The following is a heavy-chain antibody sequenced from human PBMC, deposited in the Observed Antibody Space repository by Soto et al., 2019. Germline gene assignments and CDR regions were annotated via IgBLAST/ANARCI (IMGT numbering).Heavy chain of an antibody. CDR2: INPNSGGT. Sequence: ASVKVSCKASGYTFTGYYMHWVRQAPGQGLEWMGWINPNSGGTNYAQKFQGRVTMTRDTSISTAYMELSRLRSDDTAVYYCARGSPRGAGRRGNWFDPWGQGTLVTVSS. CDR3: ARGSPRGAGRRGNWFDP. V-gene: IGHV1-2*02. CDR1: GYTFTGYY. J-gene: IGHJ5*02. D-gene: IGHD3-10*01.